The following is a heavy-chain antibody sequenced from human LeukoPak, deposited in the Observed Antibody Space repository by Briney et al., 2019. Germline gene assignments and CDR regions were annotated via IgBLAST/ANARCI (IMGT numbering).Heavy chain of an antibody. CDR3: AKDLNGFRLGWFDY. V-gene: IGHV3-33*06. D-gene: IGHD2-15*01. CDR2: IWYDGSNK. CDR1: GFTFSTYG. Sequence: PGGSLRLSCEASGFTFSTYGMHWVRQAPGKGLEWVAVIWYDGSNKNYADSVKGRFTISRDNSKNTLYLQMNSLRAEDTAVYYCAKDLNGFRLGWFDYWGQGTLVTVSS. J-gene: IGHJ4*02.